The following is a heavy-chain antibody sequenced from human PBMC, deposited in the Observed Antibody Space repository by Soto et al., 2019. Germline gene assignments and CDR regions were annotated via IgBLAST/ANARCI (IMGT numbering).Heavy chain of an antibody. Sequence: QVQLVQSGAEVKKPGSSVRVSCKASGDTFTFYSINWVRQAPGLGLEWMGRINPILSMSNYAQRFQGRVTMDAEKSTSKAYMEVSSLRSGRTAMYYCASSYGSVYRAFDYWDQGALVTVSS. CDR1: GDTFTFYS. D-gene: IGHD3-10*01. J-gene: IGHJ4*02. CDR2: INPILSMS. V-gene: IGHV1-69*02. CDR3: ASSYGSVYRAFDY.